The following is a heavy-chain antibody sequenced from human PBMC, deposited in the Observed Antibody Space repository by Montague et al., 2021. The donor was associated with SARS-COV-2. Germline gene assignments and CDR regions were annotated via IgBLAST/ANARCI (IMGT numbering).Heavy chain of an antibody. V-gene: IGHV4-34*01. J-gene: IGHJ5*02. Sequence: SETLSLTCAVYAGSFSGYSWSWIRQPPGKGLEWIGEINHSGSTNYNPSLKSRVTISVDTSKNQFSLKLSSVTAADTAVYYCARQPRVVTAIWALRTSLTSWFDPWGQGTLVTVSS. CDR2: INHSGST. CDR1: AGSFSGYS. D-gene: IGHD2-21*02. CDR3: ARQPRVVTAIWALRTSLTSWFDP.